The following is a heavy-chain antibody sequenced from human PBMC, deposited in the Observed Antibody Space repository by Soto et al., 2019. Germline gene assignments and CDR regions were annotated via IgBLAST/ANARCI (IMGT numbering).Heavy chain of an antibody. D-gene: IGHD3-16*01. CDR1: GFTFITYW. V-gene: IGHV3-7*01. CDR3: ARDWGAPGRGSAFGYCYLFGMDV. CDR2: IKEDGSEE. J-gene: IGHJ6*02. Sequence: EVQMLESGGGLVQPGGSLRLSCAASGFTFITYWMNWVRQAPVKGLEWVANIKEDGSEEYYVDSGKGRLTISRDNAKNSLYLDMNSLRGEDTAVYYCARDWGAPGRGSAFGYCYLFGMDVWGQGTTVTVPS.